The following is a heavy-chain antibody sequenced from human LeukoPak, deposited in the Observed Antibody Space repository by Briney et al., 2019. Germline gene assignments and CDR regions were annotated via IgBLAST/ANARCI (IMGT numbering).Heavy chain of an antibody. CDR2: IIPIFGTA. D-gene: IGHD3-22*01. J-gene: IGHJ4*02. V-gene: IGHV1-69*06. CDR3: ARAPTYYYDSSGEGYFDY. Sequence: GSSVKVSCKASGGTFSSYAISWVRQAPGQGLEWMGRIIPIFGTANYAQKFQGRVTITADKSTSTAYMELSSLRSEDTDVYYCARAPTYYYDSSGEGYFDYWGQGTLVTVSS. CDR1: GGTFSSYA.